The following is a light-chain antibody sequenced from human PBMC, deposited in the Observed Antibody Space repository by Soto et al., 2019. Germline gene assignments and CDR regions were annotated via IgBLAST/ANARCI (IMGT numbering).Light chain of an antibody. CDR1: GSDVGGYKY. Sequence: QSALTQPASVSGSPGQSITISCTGTGSDVGGYKYVSWYQQHPGKAPNLMIYEVSNRPSGVSNRFSGSKSGNTASLTISGLQAEDEADYYCSSYTSISTLVFGGGTKVTVL. CDR2: EVS. V-gene: IGLV2-14*01. J-gene: IGLJ2*01. CDR3: SSYTSISTLV.